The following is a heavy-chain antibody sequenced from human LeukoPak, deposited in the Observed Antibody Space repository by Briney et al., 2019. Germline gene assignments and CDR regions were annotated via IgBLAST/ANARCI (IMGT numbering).Heavy chain of an antibody. Sequence: ASVKVSCKASGYTFTGYYMHWVRQAPGQGLEWMRWINPNSGGTNYAQKFQGRVTMTRDTSISTAYMELSRLRSDDTAVYYCARAALGYYYYYMDVWGKGTTVTISS. CDR1: GYTFTGYY. CDR3: ARAALGYYYYYMDV. CDR2: INPNSGGT. V-gene: IGHV1-2*02. J-gene: IGHJ6*03.